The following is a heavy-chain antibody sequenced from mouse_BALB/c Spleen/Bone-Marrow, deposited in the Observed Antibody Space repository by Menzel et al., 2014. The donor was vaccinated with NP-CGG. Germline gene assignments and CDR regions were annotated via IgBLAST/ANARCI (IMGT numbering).Heavy chain of an antibody. D-gene: IGHD2-1*01. CDR2: IRNKANGYTT. CDR3: ARDYGNYVRFAY. J-gene: IGHJ3*01. V-gene: IGHV7-3*02. CDR1: GFTFTDYY. Sequence: EVQRVESGGGLVQPGGSLRLSCATSGFTFTDYYMSWVRQPPGKALEWLGFIRNKANGYTTEYSASVKGRSTISRDNSQSILYLQMNTLRAEDSATYYCARDYGNYVRFAYWGQGTLVTVSA.